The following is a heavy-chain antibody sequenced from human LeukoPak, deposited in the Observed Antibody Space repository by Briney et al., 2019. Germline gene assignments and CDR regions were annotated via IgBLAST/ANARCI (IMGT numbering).Heavy chain of an antibody. CDR3: AREPGSSSSFDY. V-gene: IGHV3-30-3*01. CDR2: ISYDGSNK. Sequence: GGSLRLSCAASGFTFSSYAMHWVRQTPGKGLEWVAVISYDGSNKYYADSVKGRFTISRDNSKSTLYLQMNSLRAEDTAVYYCAREPGSSSSFDYWGQGTLVTVSS. J-gene: IGHJ4*02. CDR1: GFTFSSYA. D-gene: IGHD6-13*01.